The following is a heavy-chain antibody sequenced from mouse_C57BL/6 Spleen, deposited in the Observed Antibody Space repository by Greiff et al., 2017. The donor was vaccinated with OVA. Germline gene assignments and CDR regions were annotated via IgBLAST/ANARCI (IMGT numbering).Heavy chain of an antibody. Sequence: QVQLQQSGAELVRPGASVKLSCKASGYTFTDYYINWVKQRPGQGLEWIARIYPGSGNTYYNEKFKGKATLTAEKSSSTAYMQLSSLTSEDSAVYFCAIDSSGFNYAMDYWGQGTSVTVSS. D-gene: IGHD3-2*02. J-gene: IGHJ4*01. CDR2: IYPGSGNT. CDR3: AIDSSGFNYAMDY. V-gene: IGHV1-76*01. CDR1: GYTFTDYY.